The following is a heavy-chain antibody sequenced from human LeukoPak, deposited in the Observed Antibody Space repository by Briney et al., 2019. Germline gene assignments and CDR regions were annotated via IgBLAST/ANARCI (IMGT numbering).Heavy chain of an antibody. Sequence: PGGSLRLSCAASGLTVSSNCMSWVRQAPGKGLEWVSFIYSGGDTYYADSVKGRFTISRDNSKNTLYLQMNSLRAEDTAVYYCARDRGYYYGSGSYYNGYFQHWGQGTLVTVSS. D-gene: IGHD3-10*01. CDR1: GLTVSSNC. CDR2: IYSGGDT. CDR3: ARDRGYYYGSGSYYNGYFQH. V-gene: IGHV3-53*05. J-gene: IGHJ1*01.